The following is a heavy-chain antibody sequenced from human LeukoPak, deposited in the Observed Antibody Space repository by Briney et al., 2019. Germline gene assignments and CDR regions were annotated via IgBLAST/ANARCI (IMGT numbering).Heavy chain of an antibody. J-gene: IGHJ4*02. CDR1: GGSISSNSYY. V-gene: IGHV4-39*07. CDR3: ARDVSVVLWFGDPLSGFDY. Sequence: SETLSLTCTVSGGSISSNSYYWDWIRQPPGKGLEWIGTIYYSGSTSYNPSLKSRVTISVDTSKNQFSLKLSSVTAADTAVYYCARDVSVVLWFGDPLSGFDYWGQGTLVTVPS. D-gene: IGHD3-10*01. CDR2: IYYSGST.